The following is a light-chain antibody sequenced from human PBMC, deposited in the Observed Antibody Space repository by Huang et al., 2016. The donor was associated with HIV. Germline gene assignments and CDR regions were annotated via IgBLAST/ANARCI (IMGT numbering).Light chain of an antibody. J-gene: IGKJ1*01. CDR1: QSISSY. V-gene: IGKV1-39*01. CDR2: AAS. CDR3: QQSYSTPSTWT. Sequence: DIQMTQSPSSLSASVGDRVTITCRASQSISSYLNWYQQKPGKAPKLLIYAASSLKSGVPSRFSGSGSGTDFTLTISSLQPEDFATYYCQQSYSTPSTWTFGQGTKVEIK.